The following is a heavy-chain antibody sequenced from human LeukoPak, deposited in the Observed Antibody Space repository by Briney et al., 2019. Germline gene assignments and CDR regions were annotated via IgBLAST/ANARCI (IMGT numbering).Heavy chain of an antibody. D-gene: IGHD3-10*01. CDR1: GYIFSSYD. CDR2: ISLYNGNT. V-gene: IGHV1-18*01. Sequence: GASVKVSCKASGYIFSSYDITWVRQAPGQGLEWMGWISLYNGNTNYAQKIQGRVTMTTDTSTSTAYMELRSLRSDDTAVYYCARNRGGMEGGLFYMEVWGKGTTVTVSS. CDR3: ARNRGGMEGGLFYMEV. J-gene: IGHJ6*03.